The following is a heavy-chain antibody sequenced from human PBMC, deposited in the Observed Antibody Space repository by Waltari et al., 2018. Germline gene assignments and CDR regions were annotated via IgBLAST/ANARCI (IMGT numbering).Heavy chain of an antibody. V-gene: IGHV1-69-2*01. CDR3: ATQEKTLPGIAAAGRNYYYYYGMDV. CDR1: GSTFTEYY. J-gene: IGHJ6*02. D-gene: IGHD6-13*01. Sequence: EVQLVQSGAEVKTPGATVKISCKVSGSTFTEYYMPWVQQAPGKGLEWMGLVEPEDGETIDAEKVQGRVTITADTSTDTAYMELSSLRSEDTAVYYCATQEKTLPGIAAAGRNYYYYYGMDVWGQGTTVTVSS. CDR2: VEPEDGET.